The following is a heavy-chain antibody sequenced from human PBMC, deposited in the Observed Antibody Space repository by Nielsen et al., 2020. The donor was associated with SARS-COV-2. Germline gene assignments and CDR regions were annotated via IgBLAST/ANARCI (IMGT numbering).Heavy chain of an antibody. CDR3: ASLVDYYDSSGYPDY. Sequence: LSLTCAVYGGSFSGYYMSWIRQAPGKGLEWVSYISSSSSYTNYADSVKGRFTISRDNAKNSLYLQMNSLRAEDTAVYYCASLVDYYDSSGYPDYWGQGTLVTVSS. CDR1: GGSFSGYY. CDR2: ISSSSSYT. J-gene: IGHJ4*02. D-gene: IGHD3-22*01. V-gene: IGHV3-11*03.